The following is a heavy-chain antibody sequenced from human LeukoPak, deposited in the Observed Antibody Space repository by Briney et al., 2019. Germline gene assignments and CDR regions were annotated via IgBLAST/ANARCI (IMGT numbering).Heavy chain of an antibody. CDR1: GFTFTSSA. D-gene: IGHD3-10*01. V-gene: IGHV1-58*01. CDR3: AAEIYYGSGSYSLYFDY. CDR2: IVVGSSNT. Sequence: ASVKVSYKASGFTFTSSAVQWVRQARGQRLEWIGWIVVGSSNTNYAQKFQERVTITSDMSTSTAYMELSSLRSEDTAVYYCAAEIYYGSGSYSLYFDYWGQGTLVTVSS. J-gene: IGHJ4*02.